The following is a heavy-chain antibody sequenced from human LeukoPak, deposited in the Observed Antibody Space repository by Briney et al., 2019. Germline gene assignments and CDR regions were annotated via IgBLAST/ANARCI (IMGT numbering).Heavy chain of an antibody. CDR2: IYSGGST. CDR1: EFSVGSNY. J-gene: IGHJ6*03. V-gene: IGHV3-66*01. D-gene: IGHD3-10*02. CDR3: ARSLRVRGVPDYMDV. Sequence: GGSLRLSCAASEFSVGSNYMTWVRQAPGKGLEWVSLIYSGGSTYYADSVKGRFTISRDNSKNMLYLQMNSLRAEDTAVYYCARSLRVRGVPDYMDVWGKGTTVIISS.